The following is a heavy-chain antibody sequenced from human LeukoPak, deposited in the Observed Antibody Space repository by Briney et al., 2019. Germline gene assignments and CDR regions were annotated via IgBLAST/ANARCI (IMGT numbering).Heavy chain of an antibody. CDR1: GYTFTSYG. CDR3: ARRYYCDSSGYYYYPYFDY. J-gene: IGHJ4*02. Sequence: ASVKVSCKASGYTFTSYGMSWVRQAPGQGLEWMGWISAYNGNTNYAQKLQGRVTMTTDTSTSTAYMELRSLRSDDTAVYYCARRYYCDSSGYYYYPYFDYWGQGTLVTVSS. D-gene: IGHD3-22*01. V-gene: IGHV1-18*01. CDR2: ISAYNGNT.